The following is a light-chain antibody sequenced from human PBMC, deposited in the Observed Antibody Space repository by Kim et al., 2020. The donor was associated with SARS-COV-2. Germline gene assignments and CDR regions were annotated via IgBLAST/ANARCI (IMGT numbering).Light chain of an antibody. J-gene: IGLJ2*01. CDR1: KLGEKY. CDR3: QAWDSGTVV. Sequence: SYELTQPPSVSVSPGQTVTLTCPGDKLGEKYSCWYQQRSGQSPILLIYRDFKRPSGIPERFSGSNFGNTATLTISGTQTVDEADYYCQAWDSGTVVFGGGTQLTVL. CDR2: RDF. V-gene: IGLV3-1*01.